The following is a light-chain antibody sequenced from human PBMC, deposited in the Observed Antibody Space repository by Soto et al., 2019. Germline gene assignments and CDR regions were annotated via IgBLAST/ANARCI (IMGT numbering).Light chain of an antibody. Sequence: ELVLTPYPGTLSLSPGERAILSCRASQNVRSNYLAWYQQRPGQAPRLLIYGASSRATGIPDRFSGSGSGTDFTVTISRLEPEDFAVYYWQQEGDSPRLTVGGGTKVEMK. CDR3: QQEGDSPRLT. J-gene: IGKJ4*01. CDR1: QNVRSNY. V-gene: IGKV3-20*01. CDR2: GAS.